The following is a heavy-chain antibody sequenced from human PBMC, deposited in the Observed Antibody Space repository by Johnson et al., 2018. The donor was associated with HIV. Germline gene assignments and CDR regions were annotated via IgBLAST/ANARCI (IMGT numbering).Heavy chain of an antibody. CDR2: ISGSGGST. Sequence: VQLVESGGGLAQPGGALRLSCAASGFTFSSYAMSWVRQAPGKGLEWVSGISGSGGSTYYADSVRGRVTISRDNSKNMLYLQMNSLRAEDTAVYYCAKDSDKWAISGDDAFDIWGQGTMVTVSS. CDR1: GFTFSSYA. CDR3: AKDSDKWAISGDDAFDI. V-gene: IGHV3-23*04. J-gene: IGHJ3*02. D-gene: IGHD1-26*01.